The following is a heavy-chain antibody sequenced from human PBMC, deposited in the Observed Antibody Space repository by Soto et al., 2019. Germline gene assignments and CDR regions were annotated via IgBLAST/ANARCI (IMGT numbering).Heavy chain of an antibody. CDR3: ARHKLIFGDSQMCYMDV. D-gene: IGHD3-3*01. V-gene: IGHV5-51*01. CDR2: IYPGDSDT. Sequence: PGESLKISCKGSGYSFTSYWIGWVRQMPGKGLEWMGIIYPGDSDTRYSPSFQGQVTISADKSISTAYLQWSSLKASDTAMYYCARHKLIFGDSQMCYMDVWGKGTTVTVSS. J-gene: IGHJ6*03. CDR1: GYSFTSYW.